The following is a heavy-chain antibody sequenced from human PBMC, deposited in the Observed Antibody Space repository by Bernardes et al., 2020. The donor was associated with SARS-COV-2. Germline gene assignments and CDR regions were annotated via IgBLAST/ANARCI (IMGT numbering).Heavy chain of an antibody. CDR3: ARDLGIHCSKGGCFPLDH. D-gene: IGHD2-2*01. V-gene: IGHV1-18*01. J-gene: IGHJ4*02. CDR1: DYTFKNHC. Sequence: ASVKVSCKASDYTFKNHCLNWVRQAPGQGLEWMGWISTFNGNTNYGRKLQGRVTLTIDKSTTTAYLDLRSLRADDTAMYYCARDLGIHCSKGGCFPLDHWGQGALVIVSP. CDR2: ISTFNGNT.